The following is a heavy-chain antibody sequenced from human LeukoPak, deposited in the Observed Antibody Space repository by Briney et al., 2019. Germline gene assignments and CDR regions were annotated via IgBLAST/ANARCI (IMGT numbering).Heavy chain of an antibody. J-gene: IGHJ2*01. D-gene: IGHD3-16*01. V-gene: IGHV3-30*03. CDR3: ARGGSLGKSYWYFDL. Sequence: GGSLRLSCAASGFTFSSYGMHWVRQAPGKGLEWVAVVSYDESNKYYADSVKGGFTIYRDNFKNTLYLQMNSLRADDTAVYYCARGGSLGKSYWYFDLWGPGTLVTVSS. CDR1: GFTFSSYG. CDR2: VSYDESNK.